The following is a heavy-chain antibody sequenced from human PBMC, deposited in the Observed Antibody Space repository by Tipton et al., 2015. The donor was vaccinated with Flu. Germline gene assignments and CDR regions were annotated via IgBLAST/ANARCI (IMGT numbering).Heavy chain of an antibody. Sequence: TLSLTCTVSGDSISSGRYYWSWIRQPAGRGLEWIGRIYTSGSTTYNPSLESRVTLSIDTSKSRFSLTLNSVTAADTAVYYCARNVLPAVVGAFDIWGHGTKVTVSS. V-gene: IGHV4-61*02. CDR2: IYTSGST. CDR1: GDSISSGRYY. CDR3: ARNVLPAVVGAFDI. D-gene: IGHD2-2*01. J-gene: IGHJ3*02.